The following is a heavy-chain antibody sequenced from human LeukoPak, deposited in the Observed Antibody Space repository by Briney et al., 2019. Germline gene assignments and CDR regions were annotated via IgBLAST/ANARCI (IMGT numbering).Heavy chain of an antibody. D-gene: IGHD3-3*01. Sequence: GGPLRLSCAASGFTVSSNYMSWVRQAPGKGLEWVSVIYSGGSTYYADSVKGRFTISRDNSKNTLYLQMNSLRAEDTAVYYCARGRITIFGVAYGMDVWGQGTTVTVSS. V-gene: IGHV3-53*01. CDR2: IYSGGST. CDR3: ARGRITIFGVAYGMDV. CDR1: GFTVSSNY. J-gene: IGHJ6*02.